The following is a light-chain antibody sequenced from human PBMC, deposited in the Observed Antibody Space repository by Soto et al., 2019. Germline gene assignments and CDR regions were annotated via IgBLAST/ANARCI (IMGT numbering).Light chain of an antibody. V-gene: IGKV3D-15*01. J-gene: IGKJ1*01. Sequence: EIVLTQSPAILSLSPGERATLSCRASQSVSSYLAWYQQKPGQAPRLLIYDASNRATGIPARFSGSGSGTEFTLTISSLQSEDFTVYSCLQYHNLWAFGQGTKVDIK. CDR3: LQYHNLWA. CDR1: QSVSSY. CDR2: DAS.